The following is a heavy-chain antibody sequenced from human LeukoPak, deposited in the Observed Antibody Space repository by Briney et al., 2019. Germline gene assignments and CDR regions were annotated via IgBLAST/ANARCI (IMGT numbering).Heavy chain of an antibody. J-gene: IGHJ4*02. Sequence: GGSLRLSCAASGFTFSSYAMHWVRQAPGKGLEWVAVISYDGSNKYYADSVKGRFTISRDNSKNTLYLQMNSLRAEDTAVYYCATDIGEDCSSTSCYTGNDYWGQGTLVTVSS. V-gene: IGHV3-30-3*01. CDR1: GFTFSSYA. D-gene: IGHD2-2*02. CDR3: ATDIGEDCSSTSCYTGNDY. CDR2: ISYDGSNK.